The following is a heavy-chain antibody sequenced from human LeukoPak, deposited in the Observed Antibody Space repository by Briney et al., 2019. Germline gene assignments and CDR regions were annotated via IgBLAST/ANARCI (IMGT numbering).Heavy chain of an antibody. CDR2: IYHNGNT. J-gene: IGHJ6*03. Sequence: SETLSLTCAVSGYSISSGYYWGWIRQPPGKGLEWIGSIYHNGNTYYNPSLKSRVTISVDTSKNQFSLKLSSVTAADTAVYYCATCSVVTAIPSYMDVWGKGTTVTVSS. D-gene: IGHD2-21*02. CDR3: ATCSVVTAIPSYMDV. V-gene: IGHV4-38-2*01. CDR1: GYSISSGYY.